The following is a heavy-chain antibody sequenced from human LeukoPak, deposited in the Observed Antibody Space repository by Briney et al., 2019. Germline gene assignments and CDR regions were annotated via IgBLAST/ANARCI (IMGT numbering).Heavy chain of an antibody. CDR1: GYTFTGYY. CDR3: ARETTVTTLNYLRFDY. CDR2: INPNSGGT. Sequence: ASVKVSCKASGYTFTGYYMHWVRQAPGQGLEWMGRINPNSGGTNYAQKFQGRVTMTRDTSLSTAYMELSRRRSDVTAVDYWARETTVTTLNYLRFDYWGQGPLVTVSS. D-gene: IGHD4-17*01. V-gene: IGHV1-2*06. J-gene: IGHJ4*02.